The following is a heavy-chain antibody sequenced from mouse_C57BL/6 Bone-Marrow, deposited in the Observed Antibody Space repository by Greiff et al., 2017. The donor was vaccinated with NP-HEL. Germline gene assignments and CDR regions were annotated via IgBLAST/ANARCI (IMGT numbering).Heavy chain of an antibody. CDR3: TTDYYGSSYYYAMDY. V-gene: IGHV14-1*01. CDR1: GFNIKDYY. J-gene: IGHJ4*01. Sequence: DVQLVESGAELVRPGASVKLSCTASGFNIKDYYMHWVKQRPEQGLEWIGRIDPEDGDTEYAPKFQGKATMTADTSSNTAYLQLSSLTSEDTAVYYCTTDYYGSSYYYAMDYWGQGTSVTVSS. CDR2: IDPEDGDT. D-gene: IGHD1-1*01.